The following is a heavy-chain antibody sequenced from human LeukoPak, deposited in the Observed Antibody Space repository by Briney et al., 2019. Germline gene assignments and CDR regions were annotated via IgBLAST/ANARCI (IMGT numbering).Heavy chain of an antibody. V-gene: IGHV4-59*08. CDR1: GGSISSYY. CDR3: ARTRLLSYYFDY. CDR2: IYYSGST. J-gene: IGHJ4*02. Sequence: SETLSLTCTVSGGSISSYYWSWIRQPPGKGLEWIGYIYYSGSTNYNPSLKSRVIISEDTSKNQFSLKLSSVTAADTAVYYCARTRLLSYYFDYWGQGTLVTVSS.